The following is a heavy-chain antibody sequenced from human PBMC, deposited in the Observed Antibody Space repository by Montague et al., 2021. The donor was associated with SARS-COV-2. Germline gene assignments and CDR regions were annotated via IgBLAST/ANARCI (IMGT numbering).Heavy chain of an antibody. D-gene: IGHD3-10*01. CDR3: ARVRYYGSGTSLGMDV. Sequence: SETLSLTCTVSGGSLSSVDYYWSWIRQPPGKGLEWIGEINHSGSANYNPSLKSRVTISVDTSKNQFSLKLSSVTAADTAVYYCARVRYYGSGTSLGMDVWGQGTTVTVSS. V-gene: IGHV4-34*01. CDR2: INHSGSA. J-gene: IGHJ6*02. CDR1: GGSLSSVDYY.